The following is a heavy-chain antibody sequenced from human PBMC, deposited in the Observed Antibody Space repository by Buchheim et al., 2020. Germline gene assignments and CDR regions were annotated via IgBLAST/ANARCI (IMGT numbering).Heavy chain of an antibody. V-gene: IGHV3-33*01. CDR3: AREGSDNYDSSGYNY. J-gene: IGHJ4*02. Sequence: QVQLVESGGGVVQPGRSLRLSCAASGFTFSSYGMHWVRQAPGKGLEWVAVIWYDGSNKYYADSVKGRFTISRDISKNTLYLQMNSLRAEDTAVYYCAREGSDNYDSSGYNYWGQGTL. CDR2: IWYDGSNK. CDR1: GFTFSSYG. D-gene: IGHD3-22*01.